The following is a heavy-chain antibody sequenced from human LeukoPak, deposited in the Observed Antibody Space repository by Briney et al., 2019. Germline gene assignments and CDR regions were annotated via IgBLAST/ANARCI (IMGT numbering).Heavy chain of an antibody. CDR3: AKTYFDWSFDY. J-gene: IGHJ4*02. Sequence: PGGSLRLSCAAYGFTFSSYSMNWVRQAPGKGLEWVSAISGSGGSTYYADSVKGRFTISRDNSKNTLYLQMNSLRAEDTAVYYCAKTYFDWSFDYWGQGTLVTVSS. D-gene: IGHD3-9*01. CDR1: GFTFSSYS. V-gene: IGHV3-23*01. CDR2: ISGSGGST.